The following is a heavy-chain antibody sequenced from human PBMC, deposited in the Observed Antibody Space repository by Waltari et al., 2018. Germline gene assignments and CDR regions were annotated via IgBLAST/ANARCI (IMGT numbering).Heavy chain of an antibody. Sequence: EVQLVESGGGLVQPGGSLRLSCGVSGFTLRSYSMNWVRQAPGKGLEWVSYISGSSSTIYYADSVKGRFTISRDNAKNSMHLQMSSLRAEDTAVYYCATAARRRDVGDLSWGQGTLVTVSS. CDR3: ATAARRRDVGDLS. J-gene: IGHJ4*02. D-gene: IGHD3-16*02. CDR2: ISGSSSTI. V-gene: IGHV3-48*01. CDR1: GFTLRSYS.